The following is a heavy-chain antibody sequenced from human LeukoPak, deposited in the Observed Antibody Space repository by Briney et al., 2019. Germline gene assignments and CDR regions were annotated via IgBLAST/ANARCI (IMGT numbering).Heavy chain of an antibody. CDR3: ARASPYYDIGGAYGMDV. Sequence: SETLSLTCTVSGGSISSYYWSWIRQPPGKGLEWIGYIYYSGSTNYNPSLKSRVTISVDTSKNQFSLKLSSVTAADTAVYYCARASPYYDIGGAYGMDVWGKGTTVTVPS. D-gene: IGHD3-9*01. CDR2: IYYSGST. CDR1: GGSISSYY. J-gene: IGHJ6*04. V-gene: IGHV4-59*01.